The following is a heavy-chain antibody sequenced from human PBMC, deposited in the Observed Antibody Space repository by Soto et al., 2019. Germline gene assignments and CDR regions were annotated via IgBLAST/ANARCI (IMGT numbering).Heavy chain of an antibody. D-gene: IGHD4-17*01. CDR3: ARHLGIYGDSYFDY. CDR2: IYYSGST. CDR1: GGSISSYY. Sequence: PSETLSLTCTVSGGSISSYYWSWIRQPPGKGLEWIGYIYYSGSTNYNPSLKSRVTISVDTSKNQFSLKLSSVTAADTAVYYCARHLGIYGDSYFDYWGQGTLVTVSS. J-gene: IGHJ4*02. V-gene: IGHV4-59*08.